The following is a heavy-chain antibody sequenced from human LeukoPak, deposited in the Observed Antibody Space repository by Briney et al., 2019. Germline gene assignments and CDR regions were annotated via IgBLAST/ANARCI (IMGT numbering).Heavy chain of an antibody. V-gene: IGHV3-53*01. D-gene: IGHD3-22*01. J-gene: IGHJ4*02. Sequence: GGSLRLSCAASGFTVSSNYMSWVRQAPGKGLEWVSVIYSSGSTYYADSVKGRFTISKDNSKSTLYLQMNSLRAEDTAVYYCARGGVVVPFDYWGQGTLVTVSS. CDR1: GFTVSSNY. CDR2: IYSSGST. CDR3: ARGGVVVPFDY.